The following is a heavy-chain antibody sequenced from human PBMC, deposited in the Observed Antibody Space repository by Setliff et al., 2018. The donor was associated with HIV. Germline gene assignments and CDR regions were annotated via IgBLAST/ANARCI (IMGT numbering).Heavy chain of an antibody. CDR3: ARSRSTRDAFDI. J-gene: IGHJ3*02. D-gene: IGHD1-1*01. CDR1: GFTFIDYA. Sequence: GESLKISCAASGFTFIDYALNWVRQAPGKGLEWVSSISSSGSYIYYAPSLKGRFTISRDYASNPLYLEMNSLRAEDTAVYYCARSRSTRDAFDIWGQGTMVTVSS. CDR2: ISSSGSYI. V-gene: IGHV3-21*01.